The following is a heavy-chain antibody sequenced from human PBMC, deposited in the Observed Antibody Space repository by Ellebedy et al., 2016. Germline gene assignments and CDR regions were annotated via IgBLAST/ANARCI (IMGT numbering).Heavy chain of an antibody. J-gene: IGHJ4*02. CDR3: AKGGVPRNY. D-gene: IGHD3-10*01. CDR2: ISGSGASI. V-gene: IGHV3-23*01. CDR1: GLTFSNYA. Sequence: GGSLRLXXVVSGLTFSNYAMTWVRQAPGKGLQWVSSISGSGASINYADSVKGRFTISRDNSKNTLYLQMNSLRGEDTAVYYCAKGGVPRNYWGQGTLVTVSS.